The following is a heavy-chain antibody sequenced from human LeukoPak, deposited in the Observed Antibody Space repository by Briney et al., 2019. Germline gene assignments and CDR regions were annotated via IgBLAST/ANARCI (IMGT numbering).Heavy chain of an antibody. D-gene: IGHD3-3*01. V-gene: IGHV4-34*01. CDR3: ARVTIFGVVNYYYMDV. CDR2: INHSGST. Sequence: PSETLSLTCAVYGGSFSGYYWSWIRQPPGKGLEWIREINHSGSTNYNPSLKSRVTISVDTSKNQFSLKLSSVTAADTAVYYCARVTIFGVVNYYYMDVWGKGTTVTVSS. CDR1: GGSFSGYY. J-gene: IGHJ6*03.